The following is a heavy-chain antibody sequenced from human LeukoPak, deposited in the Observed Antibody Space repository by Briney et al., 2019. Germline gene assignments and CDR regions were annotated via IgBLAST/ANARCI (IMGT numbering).Heavy chain of an antibody. V-gene: IGHV2-5*02. CDR1: WFSPSTSGVG. Sequence: KSGPTLVTTTQTLTLTCTSSWFSPSTSGVGVGWIRQPPGKALEWLALIYWDDDKRYSPSLKSRLTITKDTSKNQVVLTMTNMDPVDTATYYCAHRDSSSSYFDYWGQGTLVTVSS. CDR2: IYWDDDK. J-gene: IGHJ4*02. D-gene: IGHD6-6*01. CDR3: AHRDSSSSYFDY.